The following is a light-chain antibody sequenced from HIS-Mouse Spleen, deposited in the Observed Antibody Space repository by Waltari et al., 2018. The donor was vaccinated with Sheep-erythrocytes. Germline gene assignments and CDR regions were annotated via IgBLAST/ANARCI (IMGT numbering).Light chain of an antibody. V-gene: IGKV3-15*01. CDR1: QSVSSN. J-gene: IGKJ1*01. CDR3: QQYNNWPPT. CDR2: GAS. Sequence: EIVMTQSPATLSVSPGERATLSCRASQSVSSNLAWYQQKPGQAPRPLIYGASTRATGIPARFSGSGSGTEFTLTISSLRSEDFAVYYCQQYNNWPPTFGQGTKVEIK.